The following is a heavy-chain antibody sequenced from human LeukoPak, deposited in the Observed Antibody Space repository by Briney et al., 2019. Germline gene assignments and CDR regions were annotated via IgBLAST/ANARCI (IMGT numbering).Heavy chain of an antibody. CDR3: AKDELSRYCSSTSCYAAY. D-gene: IGHD2-2*01. V-gene: IGHV3-23*01. CDR2: ISGSGGST. J-gene: IGHJ4*02. CDR1: GFTFSSYA. Sequence: GGSLRLSCAASGFTFSSYAMSRVRQAPGKGLEWVSAISGSGGSTYYADSVKGRFTISRDNSKNTLYLQMNSLRAEDTAVYYCAKDELSRYCSSTSCYAAYWGQGTLVTVSS.